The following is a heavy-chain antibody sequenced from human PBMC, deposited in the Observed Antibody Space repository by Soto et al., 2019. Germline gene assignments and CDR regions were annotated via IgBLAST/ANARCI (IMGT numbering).Heavy chain of an antibody. V-gene: IGHV3-48*01. J-gene: IGHJ4*02. Sequence: GGSLRLSGAASGFTFSSDSMNWVRQAPGKGLEWVSYISSSSSTIYYADSVKGRFTISRDNAKSSLSLQMNSLGAEDTAVYYCARDQASIAARLDYWGQGTLVTVSS. CDR2: ISSSSSTI. CDR3: ARDQASIAARLDY. D-gene: IGHD6-6*01. CDR1: GFTFSSDS.